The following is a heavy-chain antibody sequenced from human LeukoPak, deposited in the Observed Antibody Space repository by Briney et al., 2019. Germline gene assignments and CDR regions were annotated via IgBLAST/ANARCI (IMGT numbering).Heavy chain of an antibody. CDR2: IYYSGST. J-gene: IGHJ4*02. Sequence: SEPLSLTCTVSGGSISSYYWSWIRQPPGKGLEWIGYIYYSGSTNYNPSLKSRVTISVDTSKNQFSLKLSSVTAADTAVYYCASQDYYDSSGHDYWGQGTLVTVSS. CDR1: GGSISSYY. CDR3: ASQDYYDSSGHDY. V-gene: IGHV4-59*08. D-gene: IGHD3-22*01.